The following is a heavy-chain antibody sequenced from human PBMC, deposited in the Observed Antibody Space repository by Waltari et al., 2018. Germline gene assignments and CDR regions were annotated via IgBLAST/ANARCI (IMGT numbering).Heavy chain of an antibody. D-gene: IGHD1-1*01. CDR1: GYTFTTYY. CDR2: INPKSGDA. CDR3: ATANILGIGTFDY. Sequence: QVNLVQSGAEVKKPGASVRVSCKASGYTFTTYYIHWVRQAPGQGLEWMGRINPKSGDANYTQPFQGRVIMTRDTSINTAYLEVTGLTSDDTAIFYCATANILGIGTFDYWGQGTLVSVSS. V-gene: IGHV1-2*06. J-gene: IGHJ4*02.